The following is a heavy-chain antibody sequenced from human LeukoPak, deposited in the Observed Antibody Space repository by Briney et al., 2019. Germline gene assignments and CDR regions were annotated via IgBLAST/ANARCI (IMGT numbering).Heavy chain of an antibody. V-gene: IGHV1-69*06. CDR1: GDTFSSYA. D-gene: IGHD3-10*01. Sequence: GASVKVSCKASGDTFSSYAISWVRQAPGQGLEWMGGIIPIFGTANYAQKFQGRVTITADKSTSTAYMELSSLRSEDTAVYYCATAMVRGVMGYFDYWGQGTLVTVSS. J-gene: IGHJ4*02. CDR2: IIPIFGTA. CDR3: ATAMVRGVMGYFDY.